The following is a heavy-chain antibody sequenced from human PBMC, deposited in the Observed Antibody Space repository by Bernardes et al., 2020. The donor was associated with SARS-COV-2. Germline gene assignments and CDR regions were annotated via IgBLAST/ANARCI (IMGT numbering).Heavy chain of an antibody. J-gene: IGHJ4*02. CDR2: IWYDGSYK. CDR1: GFSFSSYG. V-gene: IGHV3-33*01. CDR3: AGDRLPSGGATTYPAVY. Sequence: GGSLRLSCVASGFSFSSYGMHWVRQAPGKGLEWVAVIWYDGSYKHYVDSVQGRFTISRDNSKNTLYLQMNSLRADDTAVYFCAGDRLPSGGATTYPAVYWGQGTLVTVSS. D-gene: IGHD3-16*01.